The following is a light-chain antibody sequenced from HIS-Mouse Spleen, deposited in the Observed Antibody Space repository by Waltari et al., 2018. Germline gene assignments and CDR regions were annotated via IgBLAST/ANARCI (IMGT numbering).Light chain of an antibody. J-gene: IGLJ2*01. CDR3: CSYAGSSTVV. CDR2: EGS. V-gene: IGLV2-23*01. CDR1: SSDVGRYNL. Sequence: QSALTQPASVSGSPGQSITISCTGTSSDVGRYNLVSWYQQHPGKAPKLMIYEGSKRPSGVCSRFSGSKSGNTASLTISGLQAEDEADYYCCSYAGSSTVVFGGGTKLTVL.